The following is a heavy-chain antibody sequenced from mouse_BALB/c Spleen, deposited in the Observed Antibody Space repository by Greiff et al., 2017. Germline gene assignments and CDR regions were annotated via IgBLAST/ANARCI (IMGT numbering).Heavy chain of an antibody. V-gene: IGHV1-4*02. Sequence: VKLQQSAAELARPGASVKMSCKASGYTFTSYTMHWVKQRPGQGLEWIGYINPSSGYTEYNQKFKDKTTLTADKSSSTAYMQLSSLTSEDSAVYYCATGKAWFAYWGQGTLVTVSA. D-gene: IGHD4-1*01. CDR2: INPSSGYT. CDR1: GYTFTSYT. CDR3: ATGKAWFAY. J-gene: IGHJ3*01.